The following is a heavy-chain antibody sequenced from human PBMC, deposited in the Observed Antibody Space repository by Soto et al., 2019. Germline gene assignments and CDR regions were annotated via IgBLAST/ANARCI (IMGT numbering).Heavy chain of an antibody. CDR1: GYTFTSYG. CDR3: ARGGSAARVYYYYYYGMDV. J-gene: IGHJ6*02. D-gene: IGHD6-6*01. CDR2: ISAYNGNT. Sequence: ASVKVSCKASGYTFTSYGISWVRQAPGQGLEWMGWISAYNGNTNYAQKLQGRVTMTTDTSTSTAYMELRSLRSDDTAVYYCARGGSAARVYYYYYYGMDVWGQGTTVTVSS. V-gene: IGHV1-18*01.